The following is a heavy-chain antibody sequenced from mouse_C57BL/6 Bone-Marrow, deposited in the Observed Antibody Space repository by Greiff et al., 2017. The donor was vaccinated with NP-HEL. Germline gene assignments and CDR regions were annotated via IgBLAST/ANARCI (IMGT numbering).Heavy chain of an antibody. V-gene: IGHV15-2*01. CDR1: DSEVFPIAY. CDR2: ILPSIGRT. D-gene: IGHD1-1*01. CDR3: ARKGYYGSSPDYFDY. Sequence: VQLQQSGSELRSPGSSVKLSCKDFDSEVFPIAYMSWVRQKPGHGFEWIGGILPSIGRTIYGEKFEDKATLDADTLSNTAYLELNSLTSEDSAIYYCARKGYYGSSPDYFDYWGQGTTLTVSS. J-gene: IGHJ2*01.